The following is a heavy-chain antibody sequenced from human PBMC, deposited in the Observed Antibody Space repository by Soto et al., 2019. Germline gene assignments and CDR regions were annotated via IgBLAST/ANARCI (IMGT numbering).Heavy chain of an antibody. V-gene: IGHV3-74*01. J-gene: IGHJ1*01. CDR3: ARDEGRQGPEYFHH. CDR2: INVDGNTI. CDR1: GFSFSTYW. Sequence: EVQLVESGGSLVQPGGSLRLSCAASGFSFSTYWMYWVSQAPGKGMVWVSRINVDGNTINYADSVKGRFTVSRDNAKNTLHLQMNSLRAEDTDVYYCARDEGRQGPEYFHHWRQGTLVTVSS.